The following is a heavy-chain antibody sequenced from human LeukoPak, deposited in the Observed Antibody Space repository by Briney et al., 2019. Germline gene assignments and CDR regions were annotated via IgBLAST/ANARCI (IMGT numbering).Heavy chain of an antibody. J-gene: IGHJ4*02. CDR2: ISSSISYI. D-gene: IGHD3-10*01. CDR3: ASEIRAYGSGSYYNDDDY. Sequence: GGSLRLSCAASGFTFSSYSMNWVRQAPGKGLEWVSSISSSISYIYYADSVKGRFTISRDNAKTSLYLQMNSLRAEDTAVYYCASEIRAYGSGSYYNDDDYWGQGTLVTVSS. CDR1: GFTFSSYS. V-gene: IGHV3-21*01.